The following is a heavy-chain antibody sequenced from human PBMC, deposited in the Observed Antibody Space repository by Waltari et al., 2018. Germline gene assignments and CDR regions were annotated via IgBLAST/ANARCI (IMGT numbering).Heavy chain of an antibody. V-gene: IGHV1-69*08. D-gene: IGHD3-22*01. J-gene: IGHJ5*02. CDR2: IIPIFGTA. CDR1: GGTFSSYA. CDR3: ASPTYYYDSSGYYYRS. Sequence: QVQLVQSGAEVKKPGSSVKVSCKASGGTFSSYAISWVRQAPGQGLEWMGRIIPIFGTANYAQKFQGRVTITADKSTSTAYMELSSLRAEDTAVYYCASPTYYYDSSGYYYRSWGQGTLVTVSS.